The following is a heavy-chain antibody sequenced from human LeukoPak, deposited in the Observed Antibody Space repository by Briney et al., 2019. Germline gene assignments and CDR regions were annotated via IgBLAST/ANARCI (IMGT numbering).Heavy chain of an antibody. V-gene: IGHV1-46*01. J-gene: IGHJ4*02. Sequence: GASVKASCKASGYTFTSYYMHWVRQAPGQGLEWMGIINPSGGSTSYAQKFQGRVTMTRDMSTSTVYMELSSLRSDDTAVYYCARVKDDAHFDYWGQGTLVTVSS. CDR3: ARVKDDAHFDY. CDR2: INPSGGST. CDR1: GYTFTSYY. D-gene: IGHD5-24*01.